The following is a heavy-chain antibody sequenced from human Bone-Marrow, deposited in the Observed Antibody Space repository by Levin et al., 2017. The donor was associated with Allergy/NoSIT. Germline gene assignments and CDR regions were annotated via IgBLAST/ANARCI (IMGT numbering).Heavy chain of an antibody. Sequence: SETLSLTCTVSGGSISSETHHWGWIRQPPGKGLEWIGTVYYSGSTSYNPSLKSRVIISIATSRNHFSLTLSAVTAAATAVYYCARHMVPDLQYYYYGMDVWGQGTTVTVSS. D-gene: IGHD3-10*01. V-gene: IGHV4-39*01. CDR1: GGSISSETHH. J-gene: IGHJ6*02. CDR3: ARHMVPDLQYYYYGMDV. CDR2: VYYSGST.